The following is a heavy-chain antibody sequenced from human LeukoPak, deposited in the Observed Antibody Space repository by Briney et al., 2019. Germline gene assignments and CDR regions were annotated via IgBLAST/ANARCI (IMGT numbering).Heavy chain of an antibody. Sequence: SETLSLTCTVSGGSISGYYWSWIRQPPGKGLEWIGEINHSGSTNYNPSLKSRVTISVDTSKNQFSLKLSSVTAADTAVYYCARAASGSYEAFFDYWGQGTLVTVSS. CDR2: INHSGST. CDR1: GGSISGYY. J-gene: IGHJ4*02. D-gene: IGHD1-26*01. CDR3: ARAASGSYEAFFDY. V-gene: IGHV4-34*01.